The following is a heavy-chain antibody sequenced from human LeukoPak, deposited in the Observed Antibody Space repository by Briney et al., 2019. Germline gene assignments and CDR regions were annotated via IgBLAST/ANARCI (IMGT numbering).Heavy chain of an antibody. CDR1: GGSISSYY. CDR3: ARGTVAGGDY. CDR2: IYYSGST. Sequence: PSETLSLTCTVSGGSISSYYWSWIRQPPGKGLEWIGYIYYSGSTNYNPSLKSRVTISVDTSKNQFSLKLSSVTAADTAVYYCARGTVAGGDYWGQGTLVTVSS. D-gene: IGHD6-19*01. J-gene: IGHJ4*02. V-gene: IGHV4-59*01.